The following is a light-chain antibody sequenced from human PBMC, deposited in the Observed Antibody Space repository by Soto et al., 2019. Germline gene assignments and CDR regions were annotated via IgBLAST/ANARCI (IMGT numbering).Light chain of an antibody. CDR3: QHYGNSPFT. CDR1: QSVGSSY. CDR2: GAS. J-gene: IGKJ3*01. Sequence: PGERATLSCRASQSVGSSYLAWYQQKPGRAPRLLIYGASSRATGIPDRFSGSGSGTDFTLTISRLEPEDFAVYYCQHYGNSPFTFGPGTKWISN. V-gene: IGKV3-20*01.